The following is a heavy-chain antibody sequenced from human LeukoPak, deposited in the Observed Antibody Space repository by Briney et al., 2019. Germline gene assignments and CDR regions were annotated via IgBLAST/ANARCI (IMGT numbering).Heavy chain of an antibody. Sequence: GSLRLSCAASGFTFSSYGMHWVRQAPGKGLEWVAVIWYDGSNKYYADSVKGRFTISRDNSKNTLYLQMNSLRAEDTAVYYCARGWLPGVSGSYAHWGQGTLVTVSS. CDR2: IWYDGSNK. CDR3: ARGWLPGVSGSYAH. CDR1: GFTFSSYG. J-gene: IGHJ4*02. V-gene: IGHV3-33*01. D-gene: IGHD1-26*01.